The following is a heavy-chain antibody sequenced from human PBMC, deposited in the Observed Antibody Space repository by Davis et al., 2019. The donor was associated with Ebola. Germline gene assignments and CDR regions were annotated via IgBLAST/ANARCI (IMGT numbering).Heavy chain of an antibody. CDR3: ARAQFPTTSDY. V-gene: IGHV1-18*04. Sequence: ASVKVSCKASGYTFTNYGITWVRQAPGQGLEWMGWINPHNGNTNYAQNVQGRVTMTTDTSTSTAYMEVGSLRSDDTAVYYCARAQFPTTSDYWDQGTLVTVSS. CDR2: INPHNGNT. CDR1: GYTFTNYG. J-gene: IGHJ4*02. D-gene: IGHD1-1*01.